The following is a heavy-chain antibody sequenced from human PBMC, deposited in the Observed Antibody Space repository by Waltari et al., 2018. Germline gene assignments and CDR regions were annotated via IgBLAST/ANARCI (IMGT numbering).Heavy chain of an antibody. CDR1: GGSISSYY. CDR3: ARAYDSSGYYGY. D-gene: IGHD3-22*01. CDR2: IYYSGST. Sequence: QVQLQESGPGLVKPSETLSLTCPVSGGSISSYYWSWIRQPPGKGLEWIGYIYYSGSTNYNPSLKSRVTISVDTSKNQFSLKLSSVTAADTAVYYCARAYDSSGYYGYWGQGTLVTVSS. J-gene: IGHJ4*02. V-gene: IGHV4-59*01.